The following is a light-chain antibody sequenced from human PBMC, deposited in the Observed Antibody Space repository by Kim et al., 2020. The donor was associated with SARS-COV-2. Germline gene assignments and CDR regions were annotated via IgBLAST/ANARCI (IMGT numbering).Light chain of an antibody. J-gene: IGKJ3*01. V-gene: IGKV1-39*01. CDR2: GAS. CDR3: QQTYSHPFT. Sequence: DIQMTQSPSPLSASVGDRVTITCRASQTITMCLNWFQQKPGKVPTLLVFGASTLNSGVPSRFSGSGSGTDFALTISSLQPEDYATYFCQQTYSHPFTFGPGTRVDVK. CDR1: QTITMC.